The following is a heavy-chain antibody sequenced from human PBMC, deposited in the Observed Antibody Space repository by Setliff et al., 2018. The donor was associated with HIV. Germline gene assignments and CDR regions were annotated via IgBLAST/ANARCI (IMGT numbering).Heavy chain of an antibody. CDR1: GYTFTSYY. CDR3: AREPAGSGSGSFGF. V-gene: IGHV1-3*04. J-gene: IGHJ4*02. D-gene: IGHD3-10*01. CDR2: INTVNGNT. Sequence: GASVKVSCKASGYTFTSYYMHWVRQAPGQRLEWMGRINTVNGNTKYSQNFQGRVTITRDTSANTANMELSSLRSEDTAVYYCAREPAGSGSGSFGFWGQGTLVTVSS.